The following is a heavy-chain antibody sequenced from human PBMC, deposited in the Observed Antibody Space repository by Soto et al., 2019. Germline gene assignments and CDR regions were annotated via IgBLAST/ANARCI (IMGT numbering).Heavy chain of an antibody. CDR2: ISSSSSYI. CDR1: GFTFSSYS. Sequence: PGGSLRLSCAASGFTFSSYSMNWVRQAPGKGLEWVSSISSSSSYIYYADSVKGRFTISRDNAKNSLYLQMNSLRAEDTAVYYCASTGYPQYYDFWSGYYRDYYYGMDVWGQGTTVTVSS. V-gene: IGHV3-21*01. J-gene: IGHJ6*02. CDR3: ASTGYPQYYDFWSGYYRDYYYGMDV. D-gene: IGHD3-3*01.